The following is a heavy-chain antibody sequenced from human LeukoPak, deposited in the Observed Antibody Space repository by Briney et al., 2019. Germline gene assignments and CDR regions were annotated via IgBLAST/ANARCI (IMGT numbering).Heavy chain of an antibody. CDR1: GGPISSYY. CDR3: ARTSYGYDY. V-gene: IGHV4-59*01. D-gene: IGHD5-18*01. J-gene: IGHJ4*02. Sequence: PSETLSLTCTVSGGPISSYYWSWIRQPPGKGLEWIGYIYYSGSTNYNPSLKSRVTISVDTSKNQFSLKLSSVTAADTAVYYCARTSYGYDYWGQGTLVTVSS. CDR2: IYYSGST.